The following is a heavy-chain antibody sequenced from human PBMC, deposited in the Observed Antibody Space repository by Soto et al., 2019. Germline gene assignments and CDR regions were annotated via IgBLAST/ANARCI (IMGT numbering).Heavy chain of an antibody. V-gene: IGHV3-21*04. CDR3: VREIVGASHYSDY. CDR1: GFTFSYYT. Sequence: PGGSLRLSCAASGFTFSYYTMNWVRQAPGRGLECVSSISGTSGYAYYADSVKGRFTISRDNSKDPMYLEMNSLRAEDTAMYYCVREIVGASHYSDYWGQGTLVTVSS. J-gene: IGHJ4*02. D-gene: IGHD1-26*01. CDR2: ISGTSGYA.